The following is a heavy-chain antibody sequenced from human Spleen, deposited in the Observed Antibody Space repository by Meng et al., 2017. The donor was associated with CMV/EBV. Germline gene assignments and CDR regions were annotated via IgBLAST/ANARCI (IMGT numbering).Heavy chain of an antibody. CDR2: IYYGRSP. J-gene: IGHJ6*02. V-gene: IGHV4-39*07. CDR1: GGSISSNDYY. D-gene: IGHD2-2*01. CDR3: ARILPAARPDV. Sequence: GSLRLSCSVSGGSISSNDYYWAWIRQSPGKGLEWMGSIYYGRSPYYNPSLKSRATISVDTSKTQFSLKLRSVTAADTAVYYCARILPAARPDVWGQGTTVTVSS.